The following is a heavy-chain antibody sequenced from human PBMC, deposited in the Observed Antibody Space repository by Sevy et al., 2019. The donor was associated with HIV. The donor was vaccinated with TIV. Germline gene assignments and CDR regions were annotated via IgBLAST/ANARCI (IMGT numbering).Heavy chain of an antibody. D-gene: IGHD6-6*01. CDR3: ARREYSSSAEGDAFDI. CDR1: GDSVSSNSAA. V-gene: IGHV6-1*01. Sequence: TLSLTCAISGDSVSSNSAAWNWIRQSPSRGLEWLGRTYYRSKWYNDYAVSVKSRITINPDTSKNQFSLQLNSVTPEDTAVYYCARREYSSSAEGDAFDIWGQGTMVTVSS. J-gene: IGHJ3*02. CDR2: TYYRSKWYN.